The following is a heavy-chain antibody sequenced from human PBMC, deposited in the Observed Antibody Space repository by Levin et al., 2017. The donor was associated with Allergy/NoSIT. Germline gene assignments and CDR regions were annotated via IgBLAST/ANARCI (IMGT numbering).Heavy chain of an antibody. Sequence: GGSLRLSCAASGFSFRSFGMNWVRQAPGKGLEWVAVISYDGSDKYYADSVKGRFTISRDNSKNTLYLQMNSLTPEDTAVYYCAKDIGFGTSSWSFDHWGQGFLVTVAS. CDR3: AKDIGFGTSSWSFDH. D-gene: IGHD6-13*01. CDR2: ISYDGSDK. J-gene: IGHJ4*02. CDR1: GFSFRSFG. V-gene: IGHV3-30*18.